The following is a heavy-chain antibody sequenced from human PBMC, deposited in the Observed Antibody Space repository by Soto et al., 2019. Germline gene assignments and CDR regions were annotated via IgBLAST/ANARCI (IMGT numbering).Heavy chain of an antibody. CDR1: GYTFTSYG. J-gene: IGHJ6*02. Sequence: QVQLVQSGAEVKKPGASVKVSCKASGYTFTSYGISWVRQAPGQGLEWMGWISAYNGNTNYAQKLQGRVTMTTDTSTSTGYMELRSLRSDDTAVYYCAAPMAGILGDKYYGMHVWGQVTTFTVS. CDR2: ISAYNGNT. D-gene: IGHD2-15*01. V-gene: IGHV1-18*01. CDR3: AAPMAGILGDKYYGMHV.